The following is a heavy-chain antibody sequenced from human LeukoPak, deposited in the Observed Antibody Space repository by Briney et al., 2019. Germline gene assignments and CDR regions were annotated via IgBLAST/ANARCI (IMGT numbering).Heavy chain of an antibody. J-gene: IGHJ4*02. Sequence: GGSLRLPCAASGFTFSSYEMNWVRQAPGKGLEWVSYISSSGSTIYYADSVKGRFTISRDNAKSSLYLQMNSLRAEDTAVYYCARDRYFDWLFDYWGQGTLVTVSS. CDR2: ISSSGSTI. CDR1: GFTFSSYE. D-gene: IGHD3-9*01. CDR3: ARDRYFDWLFDY. V-gene: IGHV3-48*03.